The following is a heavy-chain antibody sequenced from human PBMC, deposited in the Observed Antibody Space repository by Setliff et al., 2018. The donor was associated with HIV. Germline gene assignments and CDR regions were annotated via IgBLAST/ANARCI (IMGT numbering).Heavy chain of an antibody. CDR1: GYTFTSYY. Sequence: GASVKVSCKASGYTFTSYYMHWVRQAPGQGLEWMGIINPSGGSTSYAQKFQGRVTMIRDTSTSTVYMELSSLRSEDTAVYYCARDRETIFGVVILPDDAFDIWGQGTMVTVSS. J-gene: IGHJ3*02. D-gene: IGHD3-3*01. V-gene: IGHV1-46*01. CDR3: ARDRETIFGVVILPDDAFDI. CDR2: INPSGGST.